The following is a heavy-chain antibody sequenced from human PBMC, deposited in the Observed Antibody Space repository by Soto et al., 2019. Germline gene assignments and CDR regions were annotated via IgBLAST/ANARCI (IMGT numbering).Heavy chain of an antibody. CDR2: ISGSGGST. Sequence: EVQLLESGGGLVQPGGSLRLSCAASGFTFSSYAMSWVRQAPGKGLEWVSAISGSGGSTYYADSVKGRFTISRDNSKNTLYLQMNSLRAEDTAVYYCAKDARVGRWAIVVVPAAIGPRWFDPWGQGTLVTVSS. CDR3: AKDARVGRWAIVVVPAAIGPRWFDP. CDR1: GFTFSSYA. V-gene: IGHV3-23*01. J-gene: IGHJ5*02. D-gene: IGHD2-2*02.